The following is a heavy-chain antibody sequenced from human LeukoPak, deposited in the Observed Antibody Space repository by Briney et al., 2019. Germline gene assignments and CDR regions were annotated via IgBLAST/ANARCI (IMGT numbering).Heavy chain of an antibody. J-gene: IGHJ4*02. D-gene: IGHD3-16*01. Sequence: ASVKVSCKAPGYSFTNYGITWVRQAPGQGLEWMGWISAYNGHTNYAQKFQGRVSMTTDTSTSTAYMELRSLRSDDTAVYYCARVWRTSPYYVDYWGQGTLVTVSS. CDR1: GYSFTNYG. CDR3: ARVWRTSPYYVDY. CDR2: ISAYNGHT. V-gene: IGHV1-18*01.